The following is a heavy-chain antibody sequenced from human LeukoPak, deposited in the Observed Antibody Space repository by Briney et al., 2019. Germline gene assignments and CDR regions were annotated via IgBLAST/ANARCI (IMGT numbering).Heavy chain of an antibody. CDR1: GFTFSSHW. CDR2: IRQDGSEK. CDR3: ARDIVPPGLFWDY. Sequence: PGASLRLSCAASGFTFSSHWMSWVRQAPGKGLEWVANIRQDGSEKYYVDSVKGRFTISRDNAKNSLYLQMNSLRAEDTAVYYCARDIVPPGLFWDYWGQGALVTVSS. V-gene: IGHV3-7*05. J-gene: IGHJ4*02. D-gene: IGHD2-2*01.